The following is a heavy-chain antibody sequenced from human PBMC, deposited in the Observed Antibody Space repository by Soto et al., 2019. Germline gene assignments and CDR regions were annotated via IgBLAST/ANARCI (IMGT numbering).Heavy chain of an antibody. D-gene: IGHD1-26*01. J-gene: IGHJ6*02. CDR3: ARVLRPHYYYYYYGMDV. CDR1: GFTFSSYA. Sequence: PGGSLRLSCAASGFTFSSYAMHWVRQAPGKGLEWVAVISYDGSNKYYADSVKGRFTISRDNSKNTLYLQMNSLRAEDTAVYYCARVLRPHYYYYYYGMDVWGQGTTVTVSS. CDR2: ISYDGSNK. V-gene: IGHV3-30-3*01.